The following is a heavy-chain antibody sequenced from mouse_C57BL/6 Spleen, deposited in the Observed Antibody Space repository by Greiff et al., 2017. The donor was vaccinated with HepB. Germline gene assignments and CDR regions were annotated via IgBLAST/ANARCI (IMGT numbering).Heavy chain of an antibody. V-gene: IGHV1-54*01. Sequence: QVQLKQSGAELVRPGTSVKVSCKASGYAFTNYLIEWVKQRPGQGLEWIGVINPGSGGTNYNEKFKGKATLTADKSSSTAYMQLSSLTSEDSAVYFCAREGLLRGFAYWGQGTLVTVSA. J-gene: IGHJ3*01. CDR1: GYAFTNYL. CDR3: AREGLLRGFAY. CDR2: INPGSGGT. D-gene: IGHD2-3*01.